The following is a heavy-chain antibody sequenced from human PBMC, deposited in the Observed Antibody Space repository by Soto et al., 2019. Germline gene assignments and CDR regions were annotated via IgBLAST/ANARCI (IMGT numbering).Heavy chain of an antibody. J-gene: IGHJ6*02. CDR3: ARGTYYYGMDV. Sequence: QVQLVQSGAEVKKPGSSVKVSCKASGGTFSSYAISWVRQAPGQGLEWMGGIIPIFGTANYAQKFQGRVTITADESPSTAHMELSSLRSEDTAVYFCARGTYYYGMDVWGQGTTVTVSS. CDR2: IIPIFGTA. V-gene: IGHV1-69*12. CDR1: GGTFSSYA.